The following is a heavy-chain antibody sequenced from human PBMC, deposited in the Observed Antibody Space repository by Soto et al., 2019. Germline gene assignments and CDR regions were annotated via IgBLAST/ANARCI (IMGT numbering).Heavy chain of an antibody. CDR2: IDPSDSYT. CDR3: AREPKRSTGYSSDTTFDY. J-gene: IGHJ4*02. CDR1: GYSFTSYW. V-gene: IGHV5-10-1*01. Sequence: GEALKISCKGSGYSFTSYWINWVRQMPGKSLEWMGRIDPSDSYTNYSPSFQGHVTISADKSISTAYLQWSSLKASDTAMYYCAREPKRSTGYSSDTTFDYWGQGTLVTVSS. D-gene: IGHD6-25*01.